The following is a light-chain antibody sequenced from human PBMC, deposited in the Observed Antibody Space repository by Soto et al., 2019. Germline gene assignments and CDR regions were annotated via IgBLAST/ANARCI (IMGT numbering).Light chain of an antibody. V-gene: IGKV3D-20*01. Sequence: EIVLTQSPATLSLSPGERATLYCGASQSVSSSYLAWYQQKPGLAPRLLIYDASSRATGIPDRFSGSGSGTDFTLTISRLEPEDFAVYYCQQYGSSPSITFGQGTRLEIK. CDR2: DAS. J-gene: IGKJ5*01. CDR3: QQYGSSPSIT. CDR1: QSVSSSY.